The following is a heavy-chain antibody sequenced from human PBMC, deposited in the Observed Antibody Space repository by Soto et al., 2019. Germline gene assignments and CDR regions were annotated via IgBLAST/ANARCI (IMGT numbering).Heavy chain of an antibody. CDR1: VGSISSGGYY. V-gene: IGHV4-31*03. J-gene: IGHJ3*02. CDR3: ARTATVFGVGDAFNI. CDR2: IYYSGNT. Sequence: QVQLQESGPGLVKPSQTLSLTCTVSVGSISSGGYYWSWIRQHPGKGLEWIGYIYYSGNTYYNPSLKSRVTISVDASVNQISLKLSSVTAADTAVYYCARTATVFGVGDAFNIWGQGTMVTVSS. D-gene: IGHD3-3*01.